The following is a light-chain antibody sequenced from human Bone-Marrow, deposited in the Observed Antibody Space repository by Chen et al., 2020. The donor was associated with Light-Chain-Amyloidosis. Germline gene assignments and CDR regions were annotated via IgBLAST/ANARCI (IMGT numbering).Light chain of an antibody. CDR3: QQSYSTLT. J-gene: IGKJ4*01. CDR1: KNINYY. Sequence: DIQMTQSLSSLSASVGDRVTITCRASKNINYYLNWYQQKPGKAPKLLIYAESRLQSGVPSRFSGSGSGTDFTLTISSLQPEDFATYYCQQSYSTLTFGGGTKVEVK. V-gene: IGKV1-39*01. CDR2: AES.